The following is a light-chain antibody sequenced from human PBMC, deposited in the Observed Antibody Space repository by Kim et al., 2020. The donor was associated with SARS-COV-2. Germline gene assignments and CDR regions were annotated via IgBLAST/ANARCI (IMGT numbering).Light chain of an antibody. J-gene: IGLJ2*01. V-gene: IGLV6-57*04. Sequence: NFMLTQPHSVSESPGKTVTVSCTRNSGPIASNYVQWYQQRPGSAPTTVIFEDDQRPSGVPDRFSGSIDRSSNSASLTISGLKAEDEADYYCQSYDTNSVIFGGGTQLTV. CDR3: QSYDTNSVI. CDR1: SGPIASNY. CDR2: EDD.